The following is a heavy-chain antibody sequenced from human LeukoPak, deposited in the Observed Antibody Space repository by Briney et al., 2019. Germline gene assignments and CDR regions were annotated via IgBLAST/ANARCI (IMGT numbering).Heavy chain of an antibody. CDR3: ARANNWNYALGY. J-gene: IGHJ4*02. Sequence: ASVKVSCKASGDTFIRYGISWVRQAPGQGLEWMGWISTGNGNTNYGQKFQGRVTMTTDTSTGTGYMELRSLRSDDAAMYYCARANNWNYALGYWGLGTLVTVSS. V-gene: IGHV1-18*01. D-gene: IGHD1-7*01. CDR2: ISTGNGNT. CDR1: GDTFIRYG.